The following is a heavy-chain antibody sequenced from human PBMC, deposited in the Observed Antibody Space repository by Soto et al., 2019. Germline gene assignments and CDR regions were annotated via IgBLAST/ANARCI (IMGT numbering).Heavy chain of an antibody. CDR2: IIPMLGIA. V-gene: IGHV1-69*08. Sequence: QGQLVQYGAEVKKPGSSVKVACKGSGGTFSRYSISWVRQAPGQGLEWMGRIIPMLGIAKYAQKFQGRVTITADRSTSTAYMEVSSQRSEDTAVFYCARDRDGFDSNGYYLDYWGQGTLLTVTS. D-gene: IGHD3-22*01. CDR1: GGTFSRYS. CDR3: ARDRDGFDSNGYYLDY. J-gene: IGHJ4*02.